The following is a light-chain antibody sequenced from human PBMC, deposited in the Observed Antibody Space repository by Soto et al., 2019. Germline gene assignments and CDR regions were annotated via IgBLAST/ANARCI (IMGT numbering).Light chain of an antibody. CDR3: CSYTSSINYV. CDR2: QVT. Sequence: QSVLTQPASVSGSPGQSITISCTGTSSVFDIYKYVSWYQQHPGKAPKLMIYQVTNRPSGVSNRFSGSTSGNTASLTISGLQAEDEADYYCCSYTSSINYVFGTGTKVTVL. CDR1: SSVFDIYKY. V-gene: IGLV2-14*01. J-gene: IGLJ1*01.